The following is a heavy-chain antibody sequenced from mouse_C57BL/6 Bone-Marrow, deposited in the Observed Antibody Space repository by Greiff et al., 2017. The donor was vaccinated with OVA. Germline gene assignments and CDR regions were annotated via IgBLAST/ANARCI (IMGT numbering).Heavy chain of an antibody. CDR2: INPDNGGP. CDR1: GFTFTDYY. CDR3: AREGLGPKFAY. J-gene: IGHJ3*01. Sequence: VQLKESGPELVKPGASVKISCKASGFTFTDYYMNWVKQSHGKSLEWIGDINPDNGGPSYNQKFKGKATLTADKSSSTAYMELRSLTSEDSAVYYCAREGLGPKFAYWGQGTLVTVSA. V-gene: IGHV1-26*01. D-gene: IGHD4-1*01.